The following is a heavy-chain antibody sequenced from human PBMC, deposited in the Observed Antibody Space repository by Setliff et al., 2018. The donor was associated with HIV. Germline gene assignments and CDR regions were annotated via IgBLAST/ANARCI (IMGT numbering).Heavy chain of an antibody. CDR1: GDSVSGYY. V-gene: IGHV4-59*02. Sequence: SETLSLTCTVSGDSVSGYYWTWIRQPPGKGLEWIGDIYYTGSTNFHASLKSRVTISLDTSKTQFSLKVNSVSPADTAIYYCAREGHVATPGSSEFDPWGQGTLVTVSS. CDR2: IYYTGST. CDR3: AREGHVATPGSSEFDP. J-gene: IGHJ5*02. D-gene: IGHD6-13*01.